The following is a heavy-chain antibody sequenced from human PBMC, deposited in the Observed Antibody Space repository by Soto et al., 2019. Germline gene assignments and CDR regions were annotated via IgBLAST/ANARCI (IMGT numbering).Heavy chain of an antibody. Sequence: SETLSLTCTVSGGSILDSTYYWAWIRQSPGKGLEWIGTIFYSGGTFYTPSLKSRVTMSVDTSKNQFSLKLSSVTAADTAVYYCASNYYDSSGYYYGFDYWGQGTLVTVSS. CDR2: IFYSGGT. V-gene: IGHV4-39*01. CDR3: ASNYYDSSGYYYGFDY. D-gene: IGHD3-22*01. CDR1: GGSILDSTYY. J-gene: IGHJ4*02.